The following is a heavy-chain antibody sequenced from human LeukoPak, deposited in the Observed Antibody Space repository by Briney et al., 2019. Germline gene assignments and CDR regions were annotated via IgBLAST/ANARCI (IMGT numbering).Heavy chain of an antibody. CDR2: IYYSGTT. D-gene: IGHD3-10*01. V-gene: IGHV4-59*01. J-gene: IGHJ5*02. CDR3: ATASLTNYYGHSRDP. Sequence: PSETLSLTCTVSGGSISSYYWSWIRQPPGKGLEWIGSIYYSGTTNYNPSLKSRVTISVDTSKKQFSLKLSSVTAADTAVYYCATASLTNYYGHSRDPWGQGTLVTVSS. CDR1: GGSISSYY.